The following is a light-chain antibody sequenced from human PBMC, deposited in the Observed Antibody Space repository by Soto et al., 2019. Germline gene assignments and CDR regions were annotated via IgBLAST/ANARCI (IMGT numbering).Light chain of an antibody. Sequence: EIVLTQSPGTLSLSPGERATLSCRASQCVSSSYLAWYQQKPGQAPRLLIYGASSRATGIPDRFSGSGSGTDFTLTISRLEPEDFAVYYCQQYGRSPLTFGGGTKVDIK. J-gene: IGKJ4*01. CDR3: QQYGRSPLT. V-gene: IGKV3-20*01. CDR1: QCVSSSY. CDR2: GAS.